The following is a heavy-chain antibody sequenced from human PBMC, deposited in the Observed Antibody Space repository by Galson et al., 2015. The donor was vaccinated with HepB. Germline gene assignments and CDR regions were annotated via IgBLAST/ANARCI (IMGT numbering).Heavy chain of an antibody. CDR1: GFTFSSHA. J-gene: IGHJ4*02. CDR2: ISYDGSNL. CDR3: AKDPAWELVIINYFDY. V-gene: IGHV3-30*01. D-gene: IGHD1-7*01. Sequence: SLRLSCAASGFTFSSHAMHWVRQAPGKGLEWVAVISYDGSNLYYADSVKGRFTISRDNSKNTLYLQMNSLTVEDTAVYYCAKDPAWELVIINYFDYWGQGTLVTVSS.